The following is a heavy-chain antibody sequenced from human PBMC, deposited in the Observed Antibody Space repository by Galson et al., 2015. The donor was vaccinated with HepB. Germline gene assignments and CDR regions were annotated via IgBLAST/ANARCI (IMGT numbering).Heavy chain of an antibody. J-gene: IGHJ4*02. CDR2: ISYDGSNK. V-gene: IGHV3-30-3*01. CDR3: ARDASVAGTG. Sequence: SLRLSCAASGFTFSSYAMHWVRQAPGKGLEWVAVISYDGSNKYYADSVKGRFTISRDNSKNTLYLQMNSLRAEDTAVYYCARDASVAGTGWGQGTLVTVSS. CDR1: GFTFSSYA. D-gene: IGHD6-19*01.